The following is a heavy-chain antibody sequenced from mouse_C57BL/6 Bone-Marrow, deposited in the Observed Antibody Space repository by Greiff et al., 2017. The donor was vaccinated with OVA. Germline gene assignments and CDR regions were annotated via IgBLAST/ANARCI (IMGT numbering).Heavy chain of an antibody. CDR3: AMNDDYDGPGYFDV. D-gene: IGHD2-4*01. Sequence: QVQLQQSGAELVRPGASVKLSCKASGYTFTDYYINWVKQRPGQGLEWIARIYPGSGNTYYNEKFKGKATLTAEKSSSTAYMQLSSLTSEDSAVYFCAMNDDYDGPGYFDVWGTGTTVTVSS. V-gene: IGHV1-76*01. J-gene: IGHJ1*03. CDR1: GYTFTDYY. CDR2: IYPGSGNT.